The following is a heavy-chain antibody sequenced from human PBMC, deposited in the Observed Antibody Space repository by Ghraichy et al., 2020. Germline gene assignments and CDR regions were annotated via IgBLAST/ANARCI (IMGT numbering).Heavy chain of an antibody. V-gene: IGHV3-23*01. J-gene: IGHJ4*02. Sequence: GESLNISCAASGFTFSSYAMSWVRQAPGKGLEWVSAISGSGGSTYYADSVKGRFTISRDNSKNTLYLQMNSLRAEDTAVYYCAKDRVIGGYCSGGSCYYFDYWGQGTLVTVSS. D-gene: IGHD2-15*01. CDR1: GFTFSSYA. CDR2: ISGSGGST. CDR3: AKDRVIGGYCSGGSCYYFDY.